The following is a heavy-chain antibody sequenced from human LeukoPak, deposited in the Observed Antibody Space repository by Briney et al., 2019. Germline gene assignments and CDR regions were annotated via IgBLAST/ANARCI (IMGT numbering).Heavy chain of an antibody. J-gene: IGHJ5*02. CDR3: ARSLRSTTNWFDR. CDR2: INPKSGGT. D-gene: IGHD2-2*01. CDR1: GYTFTGYY. Sequence: ASVKVSCKASGYTFTGYYIHWVRQAPGQGLEWMGWINPKSGGTNYAQKFQGRVTMTRDTSISTASMELSSLRSDDTALYYCARSLRSTTNWFDRWARGTLVTVSS. V-gene: IGHV1-2*02.